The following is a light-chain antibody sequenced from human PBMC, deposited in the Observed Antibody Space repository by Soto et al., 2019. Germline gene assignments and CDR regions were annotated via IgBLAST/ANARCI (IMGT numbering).Light chain of an antibody. CDR3: QQRSNWPRT. J-gene: IGKJ5*01. V-gene: IGKV3-11*01. CDR2: GAS. Sequence: EIVLTQSPATLSVSPWDRATLSCMASQSVTSNLAWYQQKPGQAPRLLIYGASTRATGIPARFSGSGSGTDFTLTISSLEPEDFAVYYCQQRSNWPRTFGQGTRLEIK. CDR1: QSVTSN.